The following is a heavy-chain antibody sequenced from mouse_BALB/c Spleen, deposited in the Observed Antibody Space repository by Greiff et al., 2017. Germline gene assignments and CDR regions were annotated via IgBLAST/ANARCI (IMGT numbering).Heavy chain of an antibody. J-gene: IGHJ4*01. CDR1: GYAFTNYW. CDR3: ARGGED. Sequence: QVQLQQSGAELVRPGTSVKISCKASGYAFTNYWLGWVKQRPGHGLEWIGDIYPGSGNTYYNEKFKGKATLTADKSSSTAYMQLSSLTSEDSAVYFCARGGEDWGQGTSVTVSS. V-gene: IGHV1-63*01. CDR2: IYPGSGNT.